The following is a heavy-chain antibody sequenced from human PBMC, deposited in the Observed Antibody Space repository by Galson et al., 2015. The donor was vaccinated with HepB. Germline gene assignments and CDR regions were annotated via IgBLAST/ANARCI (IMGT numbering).Heavy chain of an antibody. V-gene: IGHV3-7*01. CDR1: GFTFSTYW. D-gene: IGHD4-17*01. Sequence: SLRLSCAASGFTFSTYWMFWVRQAPGKGLEWVANIKQDGGEKYYVDSVKGRFTISRDNAKNSLYLQMSSLRAEDTAIYCCAKYYGDYAGGDYWGQGTPVTVSS. CDR3: AKYYGDYAGGDY. CDR2: IKQDGGEK. J-gene: IGHJ4*02.